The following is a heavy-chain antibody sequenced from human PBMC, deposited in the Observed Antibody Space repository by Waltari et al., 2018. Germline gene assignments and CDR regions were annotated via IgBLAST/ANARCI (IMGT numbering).Heavy chain of an antibody. V-gene: IGHV4-34*01. CDR1: GGSFSGYY. J-gene: IGHJ4*02. CDR2: INHSGST. D-gene: IGHD3-16*01. CDR3: AGPRGGDNDY. Sequence: QVQLQQWGAGLLKPSETLSLTCAVYGGSFSGYYWSGIRQPPGKGLEWIGEINHSGSTNYNPSLKSRVTISGDTSKNQFSLKLSSVTAADTAVYDCAGPRGGDNDYWGQGTLVTVSS.